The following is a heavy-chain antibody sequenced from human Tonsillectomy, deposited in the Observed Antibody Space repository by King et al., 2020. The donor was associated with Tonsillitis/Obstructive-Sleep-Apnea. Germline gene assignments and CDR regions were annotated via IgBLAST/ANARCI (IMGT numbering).Heavy chain of an antibody. D-gene: IGHD2-2*01. Sequence: QLVQSGAEVKKPGSSVKVSCKASGGTFSSYAISWVRQAPGQGLEWMGRIIPILGIANYAQKFQGRVTITADKSTSTAYMELSSLRSEDTAVYYCATGSGKVLPMGMDVWGKGTTVTVSS. J-gene: IGHJ6*04. V-gene: IGHV1-69*09. CDR2: IIPILGIA. CDR3: ATGSGKVLPMGMDV. CDR1: GGTFSSYA.